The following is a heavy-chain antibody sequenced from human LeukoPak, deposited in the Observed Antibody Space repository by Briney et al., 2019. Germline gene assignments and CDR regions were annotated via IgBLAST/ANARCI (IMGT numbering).Heavy chain of an antibody. CDR1: GFTFSSYW. D-gene: IGHD6-19*01. Sequence: GGSLRLSCAASGFTFSSYWMHWVRQAPGKGLVWVSRINSDGSSTSYADSVKGRFTISRDNSKNTLYLQMNSLRAEDTAVYYCAKSDRAVAAHPDYWGQGTLVTVSS. V-gene: IGHV3-74*01. CDR3: AKSDRAVAAHPDY. J-gene: IGHJ4*02. CDR2: INSDGSST.